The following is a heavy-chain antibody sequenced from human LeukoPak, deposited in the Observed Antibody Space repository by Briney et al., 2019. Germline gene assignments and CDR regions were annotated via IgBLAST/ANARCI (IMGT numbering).Heavy chain of an antibody. J-gene: IGHJ3*02. CDR3: ARDRAYYYDSSGYYGGYAFNI. V-gene: IGHV4-39*07. CDR2: IYYSVST. CDR1: GDSIISSIYY. D-gene: IGHD3-22*01. Sequence: SEALSLTCTVPGDSIISSIYYWGWIRQPPGKGLEWLGWIYYSVSTNYNPSLKNQVAISVDTSKNQFSLTLSSVTAADTAVYYCARDRAYYYDSSGYYGGYAFNIWGQGTMVTVSS.